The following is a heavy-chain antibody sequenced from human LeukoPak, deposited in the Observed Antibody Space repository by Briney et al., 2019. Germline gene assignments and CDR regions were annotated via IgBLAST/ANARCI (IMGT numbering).Heavy chain of an antibody. J-gene: IGHJ4*02. CDR1: GYTFTSYD. CDR2: MNPNSGNT. V-gene: IGHV1-8*01. Sequence: GASVKVSCKASGYTFTSYDINWVRQATGQGLGWMGWMNPNSGNTGYAQKFQGRVTMTRNTSISTAYMELSSLRSEDTAVYYCARVEGYCSGGSCYRRPPGDYWGQGTLVTVSS. CDR3: ARVEGYCSGGSCYRRPPGDY. D-gene: IGHD2-15*01.